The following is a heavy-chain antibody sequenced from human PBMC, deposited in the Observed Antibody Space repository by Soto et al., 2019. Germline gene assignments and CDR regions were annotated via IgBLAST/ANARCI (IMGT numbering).Heavy chain of an antibody. CDR2: ISGSGGST. Sequence: VQLLESGGGLVQPGGSLRLSCAASGFTFSSYAMSWVRQAPGKGLEWVSAISGSGGSTYYADSVKGRFTISRDNSKNTLYLQMNSLRAEDTAVYYCAKKYYDAYCGGDCYSGAYWGQGTLVTVSS. D-gene: IGHD2-21*02. J-gene: IGHJ4*02. V-gene: IGHV3-23*01. CDR1: GFTFSSYA. CDR3: AKKYYDAYCGGDCYSGAY.